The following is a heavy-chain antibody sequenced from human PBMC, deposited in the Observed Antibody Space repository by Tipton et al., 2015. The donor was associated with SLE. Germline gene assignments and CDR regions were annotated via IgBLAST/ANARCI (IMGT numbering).Heavy chain of an antibody. CDR1: GFTFSSYE. CDR3: ARAADYGDYLDY. Sequence: SLRLSCAASGFTFSSYEMNWVRQAPGKGLEWVSYISSSGSTIYYADSVKGRFTISRDNAKNSLYLQMNSLRAEDTAVYYCARAADYGDYLDYWGQGTLVTVSS. CDR2: ISSSGSTI. D-gene: IGHD4-17*01. V-gene: IGHV3-48*03. J-gene: IGHJ4*02.